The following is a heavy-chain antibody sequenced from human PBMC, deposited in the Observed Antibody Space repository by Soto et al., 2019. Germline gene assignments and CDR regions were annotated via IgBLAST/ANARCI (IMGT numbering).Heavy chain of an antibody. J-gene: IGHJ2*01. V-gene: IGHV4-34*01. Sequence: QVQLQQWGAGLLKPSETLSRTCAVYGGSFSGYYWSWIRQPPGQGLEWIGEINHSGSTNYNPSLKSGVTLSVYAAKNRPALMLGCVSAAETAVYDCARGRLVFGEVVALWYCDPWGRGTLVTVS. CDR2: INHSGST. CDR3: ARGRLVFGEVVALWYCDP. D-gene: IGHD2-15*01. CDR1: GGSFSGYY.